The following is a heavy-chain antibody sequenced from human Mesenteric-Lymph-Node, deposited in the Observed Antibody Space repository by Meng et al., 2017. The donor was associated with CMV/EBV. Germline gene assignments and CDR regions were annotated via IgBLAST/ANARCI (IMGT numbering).Heavy chain of an antibody. CDR3: ARDPVENVVAVPGRTNYYYYYGMDV. V-gene: IGHV4-59*01. D-gene: IGHD2-2*01. CDR2: IYYSGST. Sequence: GSLRLSCAASGFTFSSYSMNWVRQAPGKGLEWIGYIYYSGSTNYNPSLKSRVTISVDTSKNQFSLKLSSVTAADTAVYFCARDPVENVVAVPGRTNYYYYYGMDVWGQGTTVTVSS. CDR1: GFTFSSYS. J-gene: IGHJ6*02.